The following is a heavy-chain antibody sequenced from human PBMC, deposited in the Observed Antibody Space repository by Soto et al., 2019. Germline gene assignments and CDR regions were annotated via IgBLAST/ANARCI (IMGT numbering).Heavy chain of an antibody. V-gene: IGHV4-31*03. J-gene: IGHJ4*02. CDR3: ASGEEWGIIFAS. Sequence: NPSETLSLTCTVSGASVNSGGYYWSWIRQLPGKGLEWIGYIYFSGTTYYNPSLESRVTISLDTSQNQFSLTLSSVIVADTAVYYCASGEEWGIIFASWGQGTLATVSS. CDR1: GASVNSGGYY. CDR2: IYFSGTT. D-gene: IGHD3-16*01.